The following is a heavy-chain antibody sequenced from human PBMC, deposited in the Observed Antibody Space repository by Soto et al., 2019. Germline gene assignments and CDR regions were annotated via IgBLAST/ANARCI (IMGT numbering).Heavy chain of an antibody. J-gene: IGHJ5*02. CDR1: GGSINSSSYS. CDR3: TRHYSSGSRNWFDP. Sequence: SETLSLTCSVSGGSINSSSYSWGWVRQPPGKGLEWIGSIYYSGSTYYNPSLRSRVTISVDTSKNQFSLKLSSVTAADTAVFYCTRHYSSGSRNWFDPWGQGTLVTVSS. D-gene: IGHD6-19*01. V-gene: IGHV4-39*01. CDR2: IYYSGST.